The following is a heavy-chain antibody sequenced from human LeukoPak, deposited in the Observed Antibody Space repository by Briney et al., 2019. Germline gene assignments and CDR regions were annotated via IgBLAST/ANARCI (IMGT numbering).Heavy chain of an antibody. D-gene: IGHD1-1*01. CDR2: IYHSGST. CDR1: GGSISSGGYS. CDR3: AREDWNHAFDI. J-gene: IGHJ3*02. Sequence: LTCAVXGGSISSGGYSWSWIRQPPGKGLEWIGYIYHSGSTYYNPSLKSRVTISVDRSKNQFSLKLSSVTAADTAVYYCAREDWNHAFDIWGQGTMVTVSS. V-gene: IGHV4-30-2*01.